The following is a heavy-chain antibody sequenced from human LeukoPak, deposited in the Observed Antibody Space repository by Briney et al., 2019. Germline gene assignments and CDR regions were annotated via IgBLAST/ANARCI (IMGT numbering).Heavy chain of an antibody. Sequence: SETLSLTCAVYGGSFGGYYWSWIRQPPGKGLEWIGEINHSGSTNYNPSLKSRVTISVDTSKNQFSLKLSSVTAADTAVYYCARGRYSSSWYYAGNWFDPWGQGTLVTVSS. J-gene: IGHJ5*02. D-gene: IGHD6-13*01. CDR1: GGSFGGYY. V-gene: IGHV4-34*01. CDR3: ARGRYSSSWYYAGNWFDP. CDR2: INHSGST.